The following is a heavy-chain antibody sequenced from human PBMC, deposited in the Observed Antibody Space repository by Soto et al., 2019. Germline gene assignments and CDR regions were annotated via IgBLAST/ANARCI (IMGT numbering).Heavy chain of an antibody. CDR3: AMYWYDILTSYYADYYYGIDV. J-gene: IGHJ6*02. Sequence: SSVQVSCKASVGTFSSYAILWVRQAPGQGLDWMGGIIPIFGTANYAQKFQGRVTITADESTSTAYMELSSLRPEDTAVYYCAMYWYDILTSYYADYYYGIDVWGQGTTVTVSS. V-gene: IGHV1-69*13. D-gene: IGHD3-9*01. CDR1: VGTFSSYA. CDR2: IIPIFGTA.